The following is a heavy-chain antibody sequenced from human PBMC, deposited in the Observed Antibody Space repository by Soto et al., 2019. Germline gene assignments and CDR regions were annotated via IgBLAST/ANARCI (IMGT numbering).Heavy chain of an antibody. CDR3: ARDPKYYYDSSGYVWVPYFDY. CDR2: IYHSGST. D-gene: IGHD3-22*01. J-gene: IGHJ4*02. Sequence: PSETLSLTCAVSGGSISSSNWWSWVRQPPGKGLEWIGEIYHSGSTNYNPSLKSRVTISVDKSKNQFSLKLSSVTAADTAVYYCARDPKYYYDSSGYVWVPYFDYWGQGTLVTVSS. CDR1: GGSISSSNW. V-gene: IGHV4-4*02.